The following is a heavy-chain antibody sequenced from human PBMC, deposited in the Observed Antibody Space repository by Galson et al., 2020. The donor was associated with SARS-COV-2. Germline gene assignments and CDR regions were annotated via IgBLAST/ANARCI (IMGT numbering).Heavy chain of an antibody. J-gene: IGHJ4*02. CDR1: GFTFSDHA. CDR2: IFFDGSEK. Sequence: GGSLRLSCAASGFTFSDHAMHWVRQAPGKGLEWVAQIFFDGSEKYYGDSVRGRFTISRDSSKNTVYLQMNSLRAEDTAVYYCARDLVGVLDYWGQGTLVTVSS. D-gene: IGHD2-8*02. V-gene: IGHV3-33*01. CDR3: ARDLVGVLDY.